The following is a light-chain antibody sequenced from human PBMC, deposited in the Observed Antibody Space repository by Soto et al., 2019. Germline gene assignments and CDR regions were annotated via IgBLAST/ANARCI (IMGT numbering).Light chain of an antibody. V-gene: IGKV3-20*01. J-gene: IGKJ1*01. CDR3: QQYGSSSWT. Sequence: EIALTQSPDTLSLSPGERATLSCRASQSVSSSCLAWYQQKPGQAPRLLIYGASTRATGIPDRFSGSGSGTDFTLTISRLEPEDFAVYYCQQYGSSSWTFGQGTKVDIK. CDR2: GAS. CDR1: QSVSSSC.